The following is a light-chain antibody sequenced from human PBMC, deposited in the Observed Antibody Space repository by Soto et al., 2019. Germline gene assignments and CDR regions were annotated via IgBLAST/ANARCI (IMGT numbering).Light chain of an antibody. V-gene: IGLV3-21*04. J-gene: IGLJ2*01. CDR3: QVWDSSSDHPV. Sequence: SYELTQPPSMSVAPGETATLTCGGNNIVRKNVHWYQQKPGQAPVLVIYYDRDRPSGIPERFSGSNSGNTAPLTISRVEAGDEADYYCQVWDSSSDHPVFGGGTKLTVL. CDR1: NIVRKN. CDR2: YDR.